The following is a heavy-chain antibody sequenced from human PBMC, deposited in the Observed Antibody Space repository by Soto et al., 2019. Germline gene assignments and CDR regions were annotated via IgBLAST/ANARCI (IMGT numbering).Heavy chain of an antibody. J-gene: IGHJ3*01. CDR1: GGSVSSGDFS. CDR2: IYHSGTT. Sequence: QLRLQESGSGLLKPSQTLSLTCAVSGGSVSSGDFSWCWIRQPPGKGLEWVGYIYHSGTTYYHPSLKRRLTISLDRSNDQFSLKLAAGAAADSAVYFCARGRSWDGLEFWGQGALVTVS. D-gene: IGHD3-10*01. CDR3: ARGRSWDGLEF. V-gene: IGHV4-30-2*01.